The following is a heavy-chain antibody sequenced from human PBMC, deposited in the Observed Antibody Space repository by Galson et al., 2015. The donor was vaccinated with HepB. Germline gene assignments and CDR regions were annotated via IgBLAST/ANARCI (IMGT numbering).Heavy chain of an antibody. CDR2: ITWNSGSI. CDR1: GFTFDDYA. Sequence: SLRLSCAASGFTFDDYAMHWVRQAPGKGLEWVSGITWNSGSIGYADSVKGRFTISRDNAKNSLYLQMNSLRAEDTALYYCAKGFGGYDKPYYYYYGMDVWGQGTTVTASS. V-gene: IGHV3-9*01. J-gene: IGHJ6*02. D-gene: IGHD5-12*01. CDR3: AKGFGGYDKPYYYYYGMDV.